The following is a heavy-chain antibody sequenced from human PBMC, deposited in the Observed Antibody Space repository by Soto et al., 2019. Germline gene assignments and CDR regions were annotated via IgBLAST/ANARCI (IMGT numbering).Heavy chain of an antibody. CDR1: GLSFKTYC. J-gene: IGHJ3*02. Sequence: VSLRPYCEVSGLSFKTYCMCWVRQAPGKGLEWLANMNADAHTKYSVDSLRGRFTMLGSSAGKSLFLKMASRRAEDTAVYFCAAYNTSRHAAFYIWGRGTLVTVS. V-gene: IGHV3-7*01. CDR3: AAYNTSRHAAFYI. CDR2: MNADAHTK. D-gene: IGHD1-20*01.